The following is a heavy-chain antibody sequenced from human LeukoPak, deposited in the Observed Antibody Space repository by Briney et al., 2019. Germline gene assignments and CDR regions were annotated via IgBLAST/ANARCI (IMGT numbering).Heavy chain of an antibody. Sequence: PGGSLRLSCAASGFTFSSYGMHWVRQAPGKGLEWVAFIRYDGSNKYYADSVKGRFTISRDNSKNTLYLQMNSLRAEDTAVYYCARRVRGVNDAFDIWGQGTKVTVSS. CDR2: IRYDGSNK. V-gene: IGHV3-30*02. CDR3: ARRVRGVNDAFDI. J-gene: IGHJ3*02. D-gene: IGHD3-10*01. CDR1: GFTFSSYG.